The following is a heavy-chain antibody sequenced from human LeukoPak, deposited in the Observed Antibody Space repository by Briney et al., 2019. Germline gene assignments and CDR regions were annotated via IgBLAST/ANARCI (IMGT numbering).Heavy chain of an antibody. D-gene: IGHD6-19*01. CDR3: ARDSSGWYHWFDP. Sequence: SETLSLTCTVSGGSISSVSYSWSWIRQPAGKGLEWIGRIYTSGSTNYNPSLKSRVTISVDTSKNQFSLKLSSVTAADTAVYYCARDSSGWYHWFDPWGQGTLVTVSS. J-gene: IGHJ5*02. CDR1: GGSISSVSYS. V-gene: IGHV4-61*02. CDR2: IYTSGST.